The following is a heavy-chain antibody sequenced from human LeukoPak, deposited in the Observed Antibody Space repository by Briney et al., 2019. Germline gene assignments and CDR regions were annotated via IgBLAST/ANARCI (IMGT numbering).Heavy chain of an antibody. V-gene: IGHV3-7*01. CDR3: ARVPDEVGVDATIYYYYYMDV. D-gene: IGHD2-15*01. J-gene: IGHJ6*03. CDR1: GFTFNIYW. CDR2: IKQDGTKK. Sequence: GGSLRLSCAASGFTFNIYWMAWVRQAPGKGLVWVANIKQDGTKKYYMDSVKGRFTISRDNAKNSLYLQMNSLRAEDTAVYYCARVPDEVGVDATIYYYYYMDVWGKGTTVTVSS.